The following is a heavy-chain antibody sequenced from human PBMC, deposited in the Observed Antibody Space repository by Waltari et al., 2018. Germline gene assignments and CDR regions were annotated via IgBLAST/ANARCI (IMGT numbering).Heavy chain of an antibody. CDR2: IYYSGST. CDR3: ASWVRDVQYCSSTSCQTHNWFDP. J-gene: IGHJ5*02. D-gene: IGHD2-2*01. V-gene: IGHV4-59*11. CDR1: GGSFVIHY. Sequence: QVQLQESGPGLVKPSETLSLTGPAPGGSFVIHYWAWTRRPPGKGLGWIGYIYYSGSTNYIPSLKSRVTISVDTSKNQFSLKLSSVTAADTAVYYCASWVRDVQYCSSTSCQTHNWFDPWGQGTLVTVSS.